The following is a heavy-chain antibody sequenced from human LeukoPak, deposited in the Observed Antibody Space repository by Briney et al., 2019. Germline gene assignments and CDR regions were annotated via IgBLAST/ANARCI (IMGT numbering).Heavy chain of an antibody. J-gene: IGHJ4*02. CDR2: ISGSGGST. V-gene: IGHV3-23*01. CDR3: ARSSGSGWYYFDY. D-gene: IGHD6-19*01. CDR1: GFTFSSYW. Sequence: GGSLRLSCAASGFTFSSYWMDWVRQAPGKGLEWVSGISGSGGSTYYADSVKGRFTISRDNSKNTLYLQMTSLRAEDTAVYYCARSSGSGWYYFDYWGQGTLVTVSS.